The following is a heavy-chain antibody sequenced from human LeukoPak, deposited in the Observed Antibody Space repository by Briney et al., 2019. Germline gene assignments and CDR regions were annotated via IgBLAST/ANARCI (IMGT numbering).Heavy chain of an antibody. CDR3: ALRYYYYMDV. CDR1: GFTFSSYS. CDR2: ISSSSTYI. Sequence: GGSLRLSCAASGFTFSSYSMNWVRQAPGKGLEWVSSISSSSTYIHYADSVKGRFTISRDNSKNTLYLQMNSLRAEDTAVYYCALRYYYYMDVWGKGTTVTISS. V-gene: IGHV3-21*01. J-gene: IGHJ6*03.